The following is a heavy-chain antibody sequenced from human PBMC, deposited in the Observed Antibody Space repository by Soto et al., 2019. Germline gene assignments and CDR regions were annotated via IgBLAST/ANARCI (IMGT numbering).Heavy chain of an antibody. Sequence: GESLKISCKGSGYSFTSYWIGWVRQMPGKGLEWMGITYPGDSDTRYSPSFQGQVTISADKSISTAYLQWSSLKASDTAMYYCATAYDSSGYYYVVYAFDIWGQGTMVTVSS. V-gene: IGHV5-51*01. CDR1: GYSFTSYW. D-gene: IGHD3-22*01. CDR2: TYPGDSDT. CDR3: ATAYDSSGYYYVVYAFDI. J-gene: IGHJ3*02.